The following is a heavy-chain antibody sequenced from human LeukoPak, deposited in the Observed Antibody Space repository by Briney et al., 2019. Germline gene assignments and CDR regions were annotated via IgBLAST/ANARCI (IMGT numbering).Heavy chain of an antibody. J-gene: IGHJ4*02. D-gene: IGHD6-13*01. CDR2: ISGYNADT. CDR1: GYTFTSYG. CDR3: ARDLGQQLPEGVDY. Sequence: ASVKVCCKASGYTFTSYGVTWVRQAPGQGFEWIGWISGYNADTNYAQNLQGRVTMTTDTSTSTAYMELRSLTSDDTAVYYCARDLGQQLPEGVDYWGQGALVTVSS. V-gene: IGHV1-18*01.